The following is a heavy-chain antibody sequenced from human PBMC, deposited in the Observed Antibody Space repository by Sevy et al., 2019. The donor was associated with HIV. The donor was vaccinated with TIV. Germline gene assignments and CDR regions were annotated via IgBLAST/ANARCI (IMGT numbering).Heavy chain of an antibody. CDR1: GFIFSRYS. J-gene: IGHJ6*02. Sequence: GGSLRLSCTVSGFIFSRYSMNWVRQAPGKGLEWISYTSANSGAIYYPDSVKGRFTVSRDNANNALFLQMSSLKDDDTAVYYCSSGPDCGGDCDVGFYYPLDVWGQGTTVTVSS. CDR2: TSANSGAI. CDR3: SSGPDCGGDCDVGFYYPLDV. V-gene: IGHV3-48*02. D-gene: IGHD2-21*02.